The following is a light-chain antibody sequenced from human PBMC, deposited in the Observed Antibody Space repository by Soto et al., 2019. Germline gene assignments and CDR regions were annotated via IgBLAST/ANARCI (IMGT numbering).Light chain of an antibody. CDR1: QNIKNY. V-gene: IGKV1-39*01. CDR3: QQSYSTPWT. J-gene: IGKJ1*01. CDR2: TAS. Sequence: DIQMTQSPSSLSASVGDRVTITCRASQNIKNYLSWYQQKPGKAPKLLIYTASSLQSGVPSRFSGSGFGTDVSLTIDSLQPEDFASYYCQQSYSTPWTFGRGTKVEIK.